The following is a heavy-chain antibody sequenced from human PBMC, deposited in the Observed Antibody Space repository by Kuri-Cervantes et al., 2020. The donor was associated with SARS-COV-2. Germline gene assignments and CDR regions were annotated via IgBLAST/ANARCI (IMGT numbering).Heavy chain of an antibody. J-gene: IGHJ6*03. D-gene: IGHD3-3*01. CDR1: GGSLVSGDYY. V-gene: IGHV4-30-4*02. CDR3: ARDARSSYQVLLDHYYYSYKDV. CDR2: IYYSGSA. Sequence: SDTLSLTCTVSGGSLVSGDYYWTWVLQPPGKGLEWIGNIYYSGSAFYNPSLKSRVTMSLDMSKSLFSLRLTSLTAADTAVYYCARDARSSYQVLLDHYYYSYKDVWDKGTTVTVSS.